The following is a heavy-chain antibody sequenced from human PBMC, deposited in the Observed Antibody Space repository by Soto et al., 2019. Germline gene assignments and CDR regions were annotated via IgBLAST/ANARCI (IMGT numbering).Heavy chain of an antibody. CDR1: GYIFPSHD. CDR3: ARGGPAAGFDL. D-gene: IGHD6-13*01. J-gene: IGHJ4*02. V-gene: IGHV1-8*01. Sequence: ASVKVSCKAFGYIFPSHDIDWVRQASGQGLEWMGWMNLNGDSGYAQDFQGRISMTRDTATDTAYMELSSLRSDDTAVYYCARGGPAAGFDLWGQGTLVTVSS. CDR2: MNLNGDS.